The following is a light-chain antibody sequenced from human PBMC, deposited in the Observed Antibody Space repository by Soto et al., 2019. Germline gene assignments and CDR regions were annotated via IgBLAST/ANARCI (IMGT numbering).Light chain of an antibody. Sequence: TELTQSVGTLSFSPWERATLSCRASQSVSSSYLAWYQQQAGQDTRLIIYGESSRATGIKARFSGSGSGTEFTLILSRVQYEELAVYYCQKYNNWHPTFGRGTRLEIK. CDR3: QKYNNWHPT. J-gene: IGKJ5*01. V-gene: IGKV3-20*01. CDR1: QSVSSSY. CDR2: GES.